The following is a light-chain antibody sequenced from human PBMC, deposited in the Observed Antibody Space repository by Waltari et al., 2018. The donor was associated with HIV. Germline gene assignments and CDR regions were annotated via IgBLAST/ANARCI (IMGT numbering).Light chain of an antibody. V-gene: IGLV2-23*01. Sequence: QSALTQPASVSGSPGQSITISCTGTSSDVGSYNLVSWYQQHPGKAPKVMIYAGSKRPEGVSNRGAGSKAGNTASLTISGLQAEDEADYYCCSYTGSSTRRPYVFGTGTKVTVL. CDR3: CSYTGSSTRRPYV. CDR1: SSDVGSYNL. J-gene: IGLJ1*01. CDR2: AGS.